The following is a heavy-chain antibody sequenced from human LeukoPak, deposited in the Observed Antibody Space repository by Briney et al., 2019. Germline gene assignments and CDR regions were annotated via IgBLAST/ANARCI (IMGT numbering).Heavy chain of an antibody. D-gene: IGHD1-26*01. CDR2: IKHDGSET. V-gene: IGHV3-7*02. Sequence: GGSLRLSCATSGFTFSSIWMSWVRQAPGKGLEWVANIKHDGSETNYVDSVKGRFTISRDNAKNSLHLQMNSLRVEDTAVYYCASWESSLFDYWGQGTLVTVSS. J-gene: IGHJ4*02. CDR1: GFTFSSIW. CDR3: ASWESSLFDY.